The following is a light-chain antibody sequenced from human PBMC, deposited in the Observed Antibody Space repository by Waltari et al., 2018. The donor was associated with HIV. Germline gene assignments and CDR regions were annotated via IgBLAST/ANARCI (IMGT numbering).Light chain of an antibody. CDR1: SSDVGNYNE. J-gene: IGLJ2*01. V-gene: IGLV2-18*02. Sequence: QSALTQPPSVSGSLGQSVTISCTGTSSDVGNYNEVSWYQQSPGTAPKLMIYDVSIRAAGVPDRFSGSKSGNTASLTISGLQAEDEADYYCSSFTTSITVVFGGGTKLTVL. CDR3: SSFTTSITVV. CDR2: DVS.